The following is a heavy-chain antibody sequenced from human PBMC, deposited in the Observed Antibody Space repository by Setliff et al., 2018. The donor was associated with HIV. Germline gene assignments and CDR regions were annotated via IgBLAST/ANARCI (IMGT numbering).Heavy chain of an antibody. CDR3: ASERSRGNYYYSMDV. Sequence: VKVSCKFSGYSFTDHYIHWVQQAPGRGLEWVGLVDPENPKTIYAEKFHGRVTITADTSTDTAYMELRSLTSDNTAIYYCASERSRGNYYYSMDVWGRGTTVTVSS. J-gene: IGHJ6*03. V-gene: IGHV1-69-2*01. CDR1: GYSFTDHY. CDR2: VDPENPKT.